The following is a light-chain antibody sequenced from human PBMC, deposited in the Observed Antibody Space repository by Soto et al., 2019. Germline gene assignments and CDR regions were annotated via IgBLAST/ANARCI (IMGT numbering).Light chain of an antibody. CDR3: QQRSDWPWT. V-gene: IGKV3-11*01. Sequence: EIVLTQSPATLSLSPGERATLSCRASQSVSRYLAWYQQKPGQAPRLIIYDTSYRATGIPARFSGGGSGTDFTLTISNLEPEDFAVYYCQQRSDWPWTFGQGTKVDIK. CDR1: QSVSRY. CDR2: DTS. J-gene: IGKJ1*01.